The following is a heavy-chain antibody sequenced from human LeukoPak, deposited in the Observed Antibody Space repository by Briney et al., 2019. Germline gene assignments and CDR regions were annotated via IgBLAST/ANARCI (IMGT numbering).Heavy chain of an antibody. V-gene: IGHV3-33*01. J-gene: IGHJ4*02. Sequence: PGRSLRLSCAASGFTFSSYGMHWVRQAPGKGPEWVAVIWYDGSNKYYADSVKGRFTISRDNSKNTLYLQMNSLRAEDTAVYYCARGNGYSYGYLDYWGQGTLVTVSS. CDR2: IWYDGSNK. CDR3: ARGNGYSYGYLDY. D-gene: IGHD5-18*01. CDR1: GFTFSSYG.